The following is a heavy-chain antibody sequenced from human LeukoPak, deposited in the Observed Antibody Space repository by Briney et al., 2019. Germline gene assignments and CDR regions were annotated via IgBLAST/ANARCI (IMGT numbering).Heavy chain of an antibody. CDR1: GFTVSSNY. Sequence: GGSLRLSCATSGFTVSSNYMSWVRQAPGKGLEWVSVIYDSGTTYYADSVKGRFLIFRGASKNTVDLQMNSLRVEDTAVYYCAGRRSSGWYAYWGQGTLVTVSS. D-gene: IGHD6-19*01. CDR2: IYDSGTT. CDR3: AGRRSSGWYAY. J-gene: IGHJ4*02. V-gene: IGHV3-53*01.